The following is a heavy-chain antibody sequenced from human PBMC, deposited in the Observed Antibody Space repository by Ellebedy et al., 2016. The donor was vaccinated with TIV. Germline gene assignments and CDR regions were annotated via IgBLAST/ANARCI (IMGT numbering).Heavy chain of an antibody. CDR1: GYTFTSYG. CDR2: ISAYNGNT. Sequence: ASVKVSCKASGYTFTSYGISWVRQAPGQGLEWMGWISAYNGNTNYAQKLQGRVTMTTDTSTSTAYMELRSLRSDDTAVFYCVRVMWPVPGPVDPFDYWGQGTPVTVSS. J-gene: IGHJ4*02. V-gene: IGHV1-18*01. CDR3: VRVMWPVPGPVDPFDY. D-gene: IGHD6-19*01.